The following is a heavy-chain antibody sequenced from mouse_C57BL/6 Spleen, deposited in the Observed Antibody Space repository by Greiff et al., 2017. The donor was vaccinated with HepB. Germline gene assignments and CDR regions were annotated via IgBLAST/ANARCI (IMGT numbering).Heavy chain of an antibody. Sequence: VMLVESGPGLVAPSQSLSITCTVSGFSLTSYGVDWVRQSPGKGLEWLGVIWGVGSTNYNSALKSRLSISKDNSKSQVFLKMNSLQTDDTAMYYCAKGRYYYGSSRGYYFDYWGQGTTLTVSS. CDR2: IWGVGST. D-gene: IGHD1-1*01. CDR3: AKGRYYYGSSRGYYFDY. CDR1: GFSLTSYG. J-gene: IGHJ2*01. V-gene: IGHV2-6*01.